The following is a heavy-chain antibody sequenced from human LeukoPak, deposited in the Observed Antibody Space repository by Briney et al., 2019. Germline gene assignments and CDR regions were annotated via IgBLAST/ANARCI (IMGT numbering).Heavy chain of an antibody. CDR3: ARWAQPYHYYYMDV. J-gene: IGHJ6*03. V-gene: IGHV1-18*01. Sequence: ASVKVSCKASGYTFTSYGISWVRQAPGQGLECMGWISSYNGNTNYAQKLQGRVTMTTDTSTSTAYMELRSLRSDDTAVYYCARWAQPYHYYYMDVWGKGTTVTISS. CDR1: GYTFTSYG. CDR2: ISSYNGNT.